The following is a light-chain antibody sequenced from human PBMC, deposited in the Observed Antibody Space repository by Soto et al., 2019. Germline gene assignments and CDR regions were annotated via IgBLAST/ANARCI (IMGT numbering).Light chain of an antibody. CDR2: KAS. V-gene: IGKV1-5*03. J-gene: IGKJ1*01. CDR3: QHYDGFPWT. Sequence: DIQMTQSPSILSASIGDRVTITCRASQNISNWLAWYQQKPGKAPKLLIYKASSLEGGVPSRFSGSASGTEFTLTISSLQPDDFATYYCQHYDGFPWTFGQGTKVEIK. CDR1: QNISNW.